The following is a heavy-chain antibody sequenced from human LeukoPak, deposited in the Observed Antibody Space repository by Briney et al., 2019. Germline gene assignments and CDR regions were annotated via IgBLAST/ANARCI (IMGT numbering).Heavy chain of an antibody. Sequence: GASVKVSCKASGYTFTSHAMNWVRQAPGQGLEWMGWINTNTGNPTYAQGFTGRFVFSLDTSVSTAYLQISSLKAEDTAVYYCAREGQVYSSSWYGGLNWFDPWGQGTLVTVSS. CDR2: INTNTGNP. J-gene: IGHJ5*02. CDR1: GYTFTSHA. V-gene: IGHV7-4-1*02. D-gene: IGHD6-13*01. CDR3: AREGQVYSSSWYGGLNWFDP.